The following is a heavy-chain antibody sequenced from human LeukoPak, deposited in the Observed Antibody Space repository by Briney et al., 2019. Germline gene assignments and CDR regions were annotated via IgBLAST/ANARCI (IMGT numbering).Heavy chain of an antibody. CDR1: GYSISSGYY. CDR2: IYHSGST. V-gene: IGHV4-38-2*02. Sequence: SETLSLTCTVSGYSISSGYYWGWIRQPPGKGLEWIGSIYHSGSTYYNPSLKSRVTISVDTSKNQFSLKLSSVTAADTAVYYCARGFKWNYSFDYWGQGTLVTVSS. CDR3: ARGFKWNYSFDY. D-gene: IGHD1-7*01. J-gene: IGHJ4*02.